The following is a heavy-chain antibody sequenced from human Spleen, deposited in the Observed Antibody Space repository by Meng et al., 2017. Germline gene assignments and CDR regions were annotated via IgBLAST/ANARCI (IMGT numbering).Heavy chain of an antibody. D-gene: IGHD6-19*01. J-gene: IGHJ4*02. CDR3: ARGAEYSSGWPFDY. CDR1: GYSFTSHW. CDR2: IYPGDSES. V-gene: IGHV5-51*01. Sequence: GESLKISCKGSGYSFTSHWIGWVRQMPGKGLEWMGIIYPGDSESIYSPSFQGQVTISADKSISTAYLQWSSLKASDTAIYYCARGAEYSSGWPFDYWGQGALVTVSS.